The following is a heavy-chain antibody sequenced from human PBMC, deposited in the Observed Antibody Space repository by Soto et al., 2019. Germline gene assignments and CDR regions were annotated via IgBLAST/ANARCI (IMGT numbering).Heavy chain of an antibody. CDR1: GLTFSSYA. V-gene: IGHV3-23*01. D-gene: IGHD3-3*01. CDR3: AKDREVTIFGVVNPWFDP. CDR2: ISGSGGIT. J-gene: IGHJ5*02. Sequence: EVQLLESGGGLVQPGGSLRLSCAASGLTFSSYAMSWVRQAPGKGLEWVSAISGSGGITYYADSVKGRFTISRDNSKKTLYLQMNSLSAEDTAVYYCAKDREVTIFGVVNPWFDPWGQGTLVTVSA.